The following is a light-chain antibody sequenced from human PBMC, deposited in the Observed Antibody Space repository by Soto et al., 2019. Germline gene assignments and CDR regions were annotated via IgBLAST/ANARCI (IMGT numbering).Light chain of an antibody. V-gene: IGKV1-5*01. Sequence: DIRVTPSPSTLSASVGDRVTITCRASQSISSWLAWYQQKPGKAPKLLIYDASSLESGVPSRFSGSGSGTEFTLTISSLQPDDFATYYCQQYNSYWTFGQGTKVDI. CDR1: QSISSW. CDR3: QQYNSYWT. J-gene: IGKJ1*01. CDR2: DAS.